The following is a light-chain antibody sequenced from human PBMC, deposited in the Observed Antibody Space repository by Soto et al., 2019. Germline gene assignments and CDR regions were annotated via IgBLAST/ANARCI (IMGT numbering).Light chain of an antibody. Sequence: EIVMTQYPATLSVSPGESCTLSCMASQSVSSNLAWHQQKPGQAPRILMYDASTRATGISARFSGSGSGTEFTLTISSLQSEDFAVYYCQPYHNWPITVGQGTRLEIK. V-gene: IGKV3-15*01. J-gene: IGKJ5*01. CDR1: QSVSSN. CDR3: QPYHNWPIT. CDR2: DAS.